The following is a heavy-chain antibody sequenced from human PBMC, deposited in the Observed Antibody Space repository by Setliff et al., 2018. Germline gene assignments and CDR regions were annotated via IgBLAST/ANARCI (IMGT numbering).Heavy chain of an antibody. Sequence: KSSETLSLTCAVSGGSISSSNWWSWVRQPPGKGLEWIGEIYHSGSTNYNPSLKSRVTISVDKSKNQFSLKLSSVTAADTAVYYCARRVDYDFWSGHTDYWGQGTLVTVSS. V-gene: IGHV4-4*02. D-gene: IGHD3-3*01. CDR2: IYHSGST. CDR1: GGSISSSNW. CDR3: ARRVDYDFWSGHTDY. J-gene: IGHJ4*02.